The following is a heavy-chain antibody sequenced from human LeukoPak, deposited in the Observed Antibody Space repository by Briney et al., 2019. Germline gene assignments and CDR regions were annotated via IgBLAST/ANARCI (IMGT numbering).Heavy chain of an antibody. CDR1: GLTVSSNN. D-gene: IGHD6-13*01. CDR3: ARLGSIAAAGTPDY. J-gene: IGHJ4*02. CDR2: IYSAAYT. Sequence: GGSLRLSCVASGLTVSSNNMGWVRQAPGKGLEWVSVIYSAAYTYYIDSVKGRFTISRDNAENSLYLQMNSLRGEDTAVYYCARLGSIAAAGTPDYWGQGTLVTVSS. V-gene: IGHV3-53*01.